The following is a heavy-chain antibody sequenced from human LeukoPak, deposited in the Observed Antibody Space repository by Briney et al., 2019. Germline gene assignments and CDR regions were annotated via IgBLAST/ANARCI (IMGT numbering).Heavy chain of an antibody. CDR3: DLLEIQLCETG. Sequence: GGSESLLCAICVHLFDDYGVDGVRETPGKGLVGVALISSDCSREYYADSVRGGFTIPRDNRKNSLYVQLNSQRADDAAFFYCDLLEIQLCETGWGLGTMVTVSS. J-gene: IGHJ4*02. CDR1: VHLFDDYG. V-gene: IGHV3-43D*04. CDR2: ISSDCSRE. D-gene: IGHD1-1*01.